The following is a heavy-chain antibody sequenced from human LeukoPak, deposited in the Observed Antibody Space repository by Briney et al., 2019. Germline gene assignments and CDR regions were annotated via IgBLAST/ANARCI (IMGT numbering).Heavy chain of an antibody. CDR2: IIPILGIA. D-gene: IGHD3-9*01. CDR3: AREVRYFDWLSPYYYGMDV. V-gene: IGHV1-69*04. J-gene: IGHJ6*02. CDR1: GYTFTSYG. Sequence: SVKVSCKASGYTFTSYGISWVRQAPGQGLEWMGRIIPILGIANYAQKFQGRVTITADKSTSTAYMELSSLRSEDTAVYYCAREVRYFDWLSPYYYGMDVWGQGTTVTVSS.